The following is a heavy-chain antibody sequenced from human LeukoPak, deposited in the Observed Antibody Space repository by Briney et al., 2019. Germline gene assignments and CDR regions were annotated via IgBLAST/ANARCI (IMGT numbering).Heavy chain of an antibody. Sequence: EASVKVSCKASGYIFADYYMHWMRQAPGQGLEWMGRINPNSGGTNYAQKFQGRVTMTRDTSISTAYMEPSRLRSDDTAVYYCARAKQWLPYDYWGQGTLVTVSS. J-gene: IGHJ4*02. D-gene: IGHD6-19*01. V-gene: IGHV1-2*06. CDR3: ARAKQWLPYDY. CDR2: INPNSGGT. CDR1: GYIFADYY.